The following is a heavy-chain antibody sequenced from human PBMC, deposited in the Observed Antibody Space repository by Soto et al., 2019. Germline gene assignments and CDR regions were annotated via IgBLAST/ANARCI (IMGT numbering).Heavy chain of an antibody. Sequence: QVQLVQSGAEVKKPGASVKVSCKASGYTFTSYGISWVRQAPGQGLEWMGWISAYNGNTNYAQKLQGRVTMTTDTSTSTAYMELRSLRSDDTAVYYCGRVAEMTTVTTGWFDPWGQGTLVTVSS. CDR2: ISAYNGNT. CDR1: GYTFTSYG. D-gene: IGHD4-17*01. V-gene: IGHV1-18*01. CDR3: GRVAEMTTVTTGWFDP. J-gene: IGHJ5*02.